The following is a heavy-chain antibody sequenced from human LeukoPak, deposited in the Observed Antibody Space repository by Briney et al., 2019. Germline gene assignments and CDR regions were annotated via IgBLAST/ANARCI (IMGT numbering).Heavy chain of an antibody. CDR2: IIPIFGTA. D-gene: IGHD6-19*01. J-gene: IGHJ4*02. CDR1: GYTFTSYA. Sequence: GASVKVSCKASGYTFTSYAMHWVRQAPGQRLEWMGWIIPIFGTANYAQKFQGRVTITADKSTSTAYMELSSLRSEDTAVYYCARAPPYSSGFDYWGQGTLVTVSS. CDR3: ARAPPYSSGFDY. V-gene: IGHV1-69*06.